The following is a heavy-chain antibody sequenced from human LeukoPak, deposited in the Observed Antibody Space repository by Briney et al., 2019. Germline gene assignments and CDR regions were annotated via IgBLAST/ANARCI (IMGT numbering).Heavy chain of an antibody. Sequence: GGSLRLSCAASGFTFSNYAMSWVRQAPGKGLEWISAISDSGDRTYSADSVKGRFTISRDNAKNSLFLQMNGLRAEDTAIYYCARGGAARPDYWGQGTLVTVSS. CDR1: GFTFSNYA. J-gene: IGHJ4*02. D-gene: IGHD6-6*01. CDR2: ISDSGDRT. CDR3: ARGGAARPDY. V-gene: IGHV3-23*01.